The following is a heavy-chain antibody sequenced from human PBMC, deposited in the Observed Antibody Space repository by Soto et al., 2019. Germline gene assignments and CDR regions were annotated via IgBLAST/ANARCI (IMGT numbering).Heavy chain of an antibody. CDR3: ARGYSSSWYSPENYYYYGMDV. J-gene: IGHJ6*02. V-gene: IGHV5-51*01. CDR1: GYTFPSYW. CDR2: IYPGDSDA. Sequence: GESLKISCKGSGYTFPSYWIGWVRQMPGKGLEWMGIIYPGDSDARYSPSFQGQVTISADKSISTAYLQWSSLKASDTAMYYCARGYSSSWYSPENYYYYGMDVRGQRTTVTVSS. D-gene: IGHD6-13*01.